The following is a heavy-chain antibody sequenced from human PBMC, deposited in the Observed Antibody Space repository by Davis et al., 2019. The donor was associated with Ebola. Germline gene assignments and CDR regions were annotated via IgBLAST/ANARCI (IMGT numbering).Heavy chain of an antibody. D-gene: IGHD6-6*01. Sequence: GSLRLSCAASGFIFSNYWMSWIRQPPGKGLEWIGEINPSGSTSYSPSLKSRVTISLDTSKNQISLRLSSVTAADTAVYYCARAPHWTIAARPNDNWAQGTLVTVSS. CDR1: GFIFSNYW. CDR2: INPSGST. CDR3: ARAPHWTIAARPNDN. V-gene: IGHV4-34*01. J-gene: IGHJ4*02.